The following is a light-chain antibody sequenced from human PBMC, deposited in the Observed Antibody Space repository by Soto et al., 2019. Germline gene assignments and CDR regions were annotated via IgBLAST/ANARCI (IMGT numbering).Light chain of an antibody. CDR3: QHYNSYSEA. CDR1: QTISSW. J-gene: IGKJ1*01. V-gene: IGKV1-5*03. CDR2: KAS. Sequence: DIQMTQSPSTLSGSVGDRVTITCLASQTISSWLAWYQQKPGKAPKLLIYKASTIKSGVPSRFSGSGSGTESTLTISSLQPDDFATYYCQHYNSYSEAFGQGTKVDIK.